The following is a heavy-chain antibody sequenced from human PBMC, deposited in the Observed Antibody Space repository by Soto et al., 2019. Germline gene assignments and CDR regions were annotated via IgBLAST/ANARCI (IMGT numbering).Heavy chain of an antibody. Sequence: SETLSLTCAVSGGSISSSNWWSWVRQPPGKGLEWIGEIYHSGSTNYNPSLKSRVTISVDKSKNQFSLKLSSVTAADTAVYYCATGEGISETGWFDPWGQGTLVTVS. CDR2: IYHSGST. J-gene: IGHJ5*02. D-gene: IGHD2-15*01. CDR3: ATGEGISETGWFDP. CDR1: GGSISSSNW. V-gene: IGHV4-4*02.